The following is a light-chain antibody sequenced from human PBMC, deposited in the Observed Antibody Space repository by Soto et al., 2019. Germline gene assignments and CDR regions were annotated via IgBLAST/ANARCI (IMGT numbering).Light chain of an antibody. CDR1: QSVSSSY. V-gene: IGKV3-20*01. J-gene: IGKJ1*01. Sequence: IALTQSPGTLSLSPGERATLSCRARQSVSSSYLAWYQQKPGQAPRLRIYGASSRATGIPDRFSGSGSGTDFTLTISRLEPEDFVVYYCQQYGSLPQTFGQGTKGETK. CDR3: QQYGSLPQT. CDR2: GAS.